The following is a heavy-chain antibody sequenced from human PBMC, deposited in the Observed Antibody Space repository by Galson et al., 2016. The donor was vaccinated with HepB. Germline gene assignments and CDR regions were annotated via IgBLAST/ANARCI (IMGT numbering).Heavy chain of an antibody. D-gene: IGHD3-10*01. CDR1: GFTFSNAW. V-gene: IGHV3-15*01. Sequence: SLRLSCAVSGFTFSNAWMNWVRQAPGKGLEWVGRIKSKSAGGTADYGPPVKGRCTISREDSKNTLYLQMDSLKTDDTAVYYCTEMYYDYWGQGTLVTVSS. J-gene: IGHJ4*02. CDR3: TEMYYDY. CDR2: IKSKSAGGTA.